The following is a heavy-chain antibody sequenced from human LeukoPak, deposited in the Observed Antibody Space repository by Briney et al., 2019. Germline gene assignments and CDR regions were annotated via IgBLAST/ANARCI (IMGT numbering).Heavy chain of an antibody. D-gene: IGHD3-22*01. Sequence: GGSLRLSCAASGFTFSSYSMNWVRQAPGKGLEWVSSISSSSSYIYYADSVKGRFTISRDNAKNSLYLQMNSLRAEDTAVYYCALASYDYYDSSGYPDAFDIWGQGTMVTVSS. CDR3: ALASYDYYDSSGYPDAFDI. CDR2: ISSSSSYI. CDR1: GFTFSSYS. J-gene: IGHJ3*02. V-gene: IGHV3-21*01.